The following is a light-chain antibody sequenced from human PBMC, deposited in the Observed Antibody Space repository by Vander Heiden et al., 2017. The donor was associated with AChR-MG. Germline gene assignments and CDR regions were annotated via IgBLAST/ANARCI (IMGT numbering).Light chain of an antibody. CDR1: QSVSSY. Sequence: EIVLTQSPATLSLSPGEGATLSCRASQSVSSYLVWYQQKPGQAPRLLIYDASNSAAGIPARFSGSGSGTDFTLTIVSLEPEDFAVYYCQQRSDWPFTFGGGTKVEIK. CDR3: QQRSDWPFT. CDR2: DAS. V-gene: IGKV3-11*01. J-gene: IGKJ4*01.